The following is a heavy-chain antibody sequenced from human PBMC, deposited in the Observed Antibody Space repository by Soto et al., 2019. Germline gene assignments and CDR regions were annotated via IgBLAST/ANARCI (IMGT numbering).Heavy chain of an antibody. J-gene: IGHJ3*02. V-gene: IGHV3-33*01. Sequence: GGSLRLSCAASGFTFSSYGMHWVRQAPGKGLEWVAVIWYDGSNKYYADSVKGRFTISRDNSKNTLYLQMNSLRAEDTAVYYCARETHSYYGSGSYYSGGNDAFDIWGQGTMVTVSS. D-gene: IGHD3-10*01. CDR1: GFTFSSYG. CDR3: ARETHSYYGSGSYYSGGNDAFDI. CDR2: IWYDGSNK.